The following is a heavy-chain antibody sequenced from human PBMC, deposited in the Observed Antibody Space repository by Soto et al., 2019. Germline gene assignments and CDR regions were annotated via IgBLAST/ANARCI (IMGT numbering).Heavy chain of an antibody. CDR3: ARGSYDFWSGYYPHFDY. J-gene: IGHJ4*02. CDR1: GDSVSSNSAA. D-gene: IGHD3-3*01. CDR2: TYYRSKWYN. V-gene: IGHV6-1*01. Sequence: PSQTLSLTCAISGDSVSSNSAAWNWIRQSPSRGLEWLGRTYYRSKWYNDYAVSVKSRITINPDTSKNQFSLQLNSVTPEDTAVYYCARGSYDFWSGYYPHFDYWGQGTLVTVSS.